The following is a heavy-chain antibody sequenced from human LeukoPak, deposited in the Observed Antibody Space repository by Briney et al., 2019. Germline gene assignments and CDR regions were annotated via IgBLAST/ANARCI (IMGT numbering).Heavy chain of an antibody. D-gene: IGHD3-10*01. J-gene: IGHJ4*02. CDR1: GFTFSSYG. CDR3: AKEGSALWFGELSYYFDY. CDR2: ISYDGSNK. V-gene: IGHV3-30*18. Sequence: GGSLRLSCAASGFTFSSYGMHWVRQAPGKGLEWVAVISYDGSNKYYADSVKGRFTISRDNFKNTPYVQMNNLRADDTAVYYCAKEGSALWFGELSYYFDYWGQGTLVTVSS.